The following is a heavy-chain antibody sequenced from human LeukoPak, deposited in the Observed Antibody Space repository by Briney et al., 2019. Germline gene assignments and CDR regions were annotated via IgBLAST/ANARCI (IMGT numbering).Heavy chain of an antibody. Sequence: YPGRSLRLSCEASGFTFSSDGMHWVRQAPGKGPEWVAVISFDGSKKFYADSVKGRFTISRDTTKNTLYLQMNSLTTEDTAVYYCAKHSSSYSLVYYFDLWGQGTLVTVSS. D-gene: IGHD5-18*01. V-gene: IGHV3-30*18. CDR1: GFTFSSDG. J-gene: IGHJ4*02. CDR3: AKHSSSYSLVYYFDL. CDR2: ISFDGSKK.